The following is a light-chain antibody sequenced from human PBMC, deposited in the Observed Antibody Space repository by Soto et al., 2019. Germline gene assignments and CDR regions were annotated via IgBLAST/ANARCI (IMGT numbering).Light chain of an antibody. CDR2: DAS. Sequence: IQLTQSPSSLSASVGDRVTITCRASQDIRRALAWYQQKPGKAPNLLISDASSLESGVPSRFSGSGSGTDFTVSIISLQPEDFATYFCQQFTYPLTCGGGTKVELK. V-gene: IGKV1-13*02. CDR1: QDIRRA. CDR3: QQFTYPLT. J-gene: IGKJ4*01.